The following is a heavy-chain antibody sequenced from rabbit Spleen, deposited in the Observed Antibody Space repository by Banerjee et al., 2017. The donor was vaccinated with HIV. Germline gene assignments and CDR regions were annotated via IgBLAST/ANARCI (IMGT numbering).Heavy chain of an antibody. J-gene: IGHJ6*01. CDR2: IYGGSSGNT. Sequence: QEDLEESGGGLVKPEGSLTLTCTASGFSFSSSYWIWWVRQAPGKGLEWIARIYGGSSGNTHYASWAKGRFTIYKISSTTVTLQMTSLTAADTATYFCARVADDDYGNCGLWGPGTLVTVS. V-gene: IGHV1S45*01. CDR3: ARVADDDYGNCGL. D-gene: IGHD2-1*01. CDR1: GFSFSSSYW.